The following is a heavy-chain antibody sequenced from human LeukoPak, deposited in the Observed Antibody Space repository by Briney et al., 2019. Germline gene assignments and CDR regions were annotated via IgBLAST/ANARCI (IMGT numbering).Heavy chain of an antibody. CDR2: IWYDGSEK. V-gene: IGHV3-33*01. CDR1: GYTFSRYG. Sequence: PGRSLRLSCAASGYTFSRYGVHWVRQAPGKGLEWVAIIWYDGSEKYYGDSVKGRVTISRDSSKSTVYLQMNSMRVEDTAVYYCARGSGLVVRWDYFDYWGQGTLVTVSS. D-gene: IGHD2-15*01. J-gene: IGHJ4*02. CDR3: ARGSGLVVRWDYFDY.